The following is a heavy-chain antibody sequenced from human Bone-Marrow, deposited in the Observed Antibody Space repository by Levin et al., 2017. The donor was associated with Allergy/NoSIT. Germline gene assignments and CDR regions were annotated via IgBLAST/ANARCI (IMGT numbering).Heavy chain of an antibody. CDR1: GFTFSDYA. CDR2: ISGSGSST. CDR3: AKDKYSSSWSDGFQT. D-gene: IGHD2-2*01. Sequence: GESLKISCTATGFTFSDYAMSWVRQAPGKGLEWLSAISGSGSSTFYPDSVKGRFTVSRDNSKRTLYLQMDSLSAEDTAMYYCAKDKYSSSWSDGFQTWGQGTMVVVSS. J-gene: IGHJ3*01. V-gene: IGHV3-23*01.